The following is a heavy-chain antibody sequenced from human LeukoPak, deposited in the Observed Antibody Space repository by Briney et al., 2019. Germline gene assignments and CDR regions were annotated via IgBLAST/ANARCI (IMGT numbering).Heavy chain of an antibody. J-gene: IGHJ4*02. CDR2: ISYDGSNK. V-gene: IGHV3-30-3*01. CDR1: GFTFSSYA. CDR3: ASDRTYCSGGSCYTESGSLDY. Sequence: GRSLRLSCAASGFTFSSYAMHWGRQAPGKGLEWVAVISYDGSNKYYADCVKARFTISRDNSKNTPYLQMNSLRAEDTAVYYCASDRTYCSGGSCYTESGSLDYWGQGTLVTVSS. D-gene: IGHD2-15*01.